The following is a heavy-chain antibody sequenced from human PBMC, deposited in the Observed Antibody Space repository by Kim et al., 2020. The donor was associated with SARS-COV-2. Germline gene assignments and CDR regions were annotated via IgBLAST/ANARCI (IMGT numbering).Heavy chain of an antibody. CDR3: AKENNYYDSP. V-gene: IGHV1-2*02. CDR2: GDT. Sequence: GDTKYAQQFQGRISMTRDTSTNTASMELSSLRPDDTAVYYCAKENNYYDSPWGQGTLVTVSS. J-gene: IGHJ5*02. D-gene: IGHD3-22*01.